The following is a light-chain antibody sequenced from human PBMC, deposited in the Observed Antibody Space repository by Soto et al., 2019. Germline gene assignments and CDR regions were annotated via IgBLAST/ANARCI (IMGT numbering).Light chain of an antibody. Sequence: DIQMTQSPSTLSASVGDRVTITCRASQSISSWLAWYQQKPGKAPKLLIYKASSLESGVPSRFSGSGSGTEFTLTLRSLQPDDFATYYCQHYNYYSPWTFGQGTKV. CDR3: QHYNYYSPWT. CDR2: KAS. J-gene: IGKJ1*01. V-gene: IGKV1-5*03. CDR1: QSISSW.